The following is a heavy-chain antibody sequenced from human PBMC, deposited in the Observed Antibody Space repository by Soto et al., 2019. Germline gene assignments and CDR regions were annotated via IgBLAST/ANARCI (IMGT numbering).Heavy chain of an antibody. V-gene: IGHV1-69*13. D-gene: IGHD4-17*01. CDR2: IIPIFGTA. CDR3: ARKNRPHDYGDLPYDAFDI. Sequence: EASVKVSCKAAGGTFSSYAISWVRQAPGQGLEWMGGIIPIFGTANYAQKFQGRVTITADESTSTAYMELSSLRSEDTAVYYCARKNRPHDYGDLPYDAFDIWGQGTMVTVSS. CDR1: GGTFSSYA. J-gene: IGHJ3*02.